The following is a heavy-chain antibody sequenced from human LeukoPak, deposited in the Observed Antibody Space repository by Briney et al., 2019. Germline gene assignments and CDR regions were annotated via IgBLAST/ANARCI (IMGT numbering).Heavy chain of an antibody. V-gene: IGHV4-4*07. J-gene: IGHJ3*02. Sequence: SETLSLTCTVSGGSIGSYYWSWIRQPAGKGLEWIGRIYTSGSTNYNPSLKSRVTMSVDTSKNQFSLKLSSVTAADTAVYYCARDQHSSSWYWGWAFDIWGQGTMVTVSS. CDR1: GGSIGSYY. CDR2: IYTSGST. CDR3: ARDQHSSSWYWGWAFDI. D-gene: IGHD6-13*01.